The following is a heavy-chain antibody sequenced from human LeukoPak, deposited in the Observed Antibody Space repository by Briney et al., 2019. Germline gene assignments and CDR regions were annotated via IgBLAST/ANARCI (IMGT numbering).Heavy chain of an antibody. Sequence: SETLSLTCAVYGGSFSGYYWSWIRQPPGKGLEWIGEINHSGSTNYNQSLKSRVTISVDTSKNQFSLKLSSVTAADTAVYYCARGPGTLGYCSSTSCYFSPLFDYWGQGTLVTVSS. CDR2: INHSGST. V-gene: IGHV4-34*01. D-gene: IGHD2-2*01. CDR3: ARGPGTLGYCSSTSCYFSPLFDY. CDR1: GGSFSGYY. J-gene: IGHJ4*02.